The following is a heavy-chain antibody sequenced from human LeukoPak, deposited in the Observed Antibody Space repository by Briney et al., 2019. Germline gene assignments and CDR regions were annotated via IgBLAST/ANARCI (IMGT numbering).Heavy chain of an antibody. CDR1: GFTFSNYW. Sequence: GGSLRLPCAASGFTFSNYWMSWVRQAPGKGLEWVANIRRDGSERYYVDSVKGRFTISRDDAKNSLHLQMNSLRAEDTALYYCARGIRYFDWLSIDYWGRGTLVTVSS. CDR3: ARGIRYFDWLSIDY. CDR2: IRRDGSER. D-gene: IGHD3-9*01. J-gene: IGHJ4*02. V-gene: IGHV3-7*01.